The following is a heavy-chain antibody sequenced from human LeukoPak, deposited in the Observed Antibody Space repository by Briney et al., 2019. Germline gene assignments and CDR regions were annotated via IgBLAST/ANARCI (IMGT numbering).Heavy chain of an antibody. CDR2: IYPGDSDT. J-gene: IGHJ6*02. V-gene: IGHV5-51*01. D-gene: IGHD3-22*01. CDR1: GYSFTNYW. Sequence: LGESLKISCKGSGYSFTNYWIGGVRQMPGKGLEWMGIIYPGDSDTRYSPAFQGQVTISADKSISTAYLQWSSLKASDTAMYYCARCYYDSSGYPYYYYGMDVWGQGTTVTVSS. CDR3: ARCYYDSSGYPYYYYGMDV.